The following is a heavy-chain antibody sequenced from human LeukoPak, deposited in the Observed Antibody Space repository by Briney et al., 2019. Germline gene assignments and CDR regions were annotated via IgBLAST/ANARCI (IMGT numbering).Heavy chain of an antibody. CDR3: ARDESSGYYFFDY. Sequence: ASVKVSCKASGYTFASYYMHWVRQAPGQGLEWMGIINPSGGSTSYAQKFQGRVTMTRDTPTSTVYMELSSLRSEDTAVYYCARDESSGYYFFDYWGQGTLVTVSS. J-gene: IGHJ4*02. CDR2: INPSGGST. V-gene: IGHV1-46*01. CDR1: GYTFASYY. D-gene: IGHD3-22*01.